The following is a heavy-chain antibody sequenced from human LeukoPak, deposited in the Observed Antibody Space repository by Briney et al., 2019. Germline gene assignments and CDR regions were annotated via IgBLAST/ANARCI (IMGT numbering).Heavy chain of an antibody. V-gene: IGHV3-23*01. Sequence: PGGSLRLSCAASGFTFSNYAMSWVRQAPGKGLEWVSAIGAGGGSTSYADSVKGRFTISRDNSKNTLYLQMNSLRAEDTAVYYCARFATSAPIYWGQGTLVIVSS. CDR3: ARFATSAPIY. CDR1: GFTFSNYA. J-gene: IGHJ4*02. D-gene: IGHD1-26*01. CDR2: IGAGGGST.